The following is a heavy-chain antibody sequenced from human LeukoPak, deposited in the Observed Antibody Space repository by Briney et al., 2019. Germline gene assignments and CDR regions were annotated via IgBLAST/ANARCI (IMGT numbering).Heavy chain of an antibody. V-gene: IGHV1-46*01. Sequence: ASVKVSCKASGYTFTSYYMHWVRQAPGQGLEWMGIINPSGGSTSYAPKFQGRVTMTRDTSTSTVYMELSSLRSEDTAVYYCASEVGVVTAIGYAFDIWGQGTMVTVSS. CDR1: GYTFTSYY. CDR2: INPSGGST. J-gene: IGHJ3*02. D-gene: IGHD2-21*02. CDR3: ASEVGVVTAIGYAFDI.